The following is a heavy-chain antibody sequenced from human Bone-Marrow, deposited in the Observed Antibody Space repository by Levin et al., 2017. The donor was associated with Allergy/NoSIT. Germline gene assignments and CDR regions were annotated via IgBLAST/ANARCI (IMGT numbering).Heavy chain of an antibody. J-gene: IGHJ4*02. Sequence: PQASVKVSCKGSGYSFTTYWIGWVRQMPGKGLEWMGIIYPGDSDTRYSPSFQGQVTISADKSISTAYLQWRSLQASDTAMYYCARATVYSGYEPRFDDWGQGTLVTVSS. CDR3: ARATVYSGYEPRFDD. D-gene: IGHD5-12*01. CDR2: IYPGDSDT. CDR1: GYSFTTYW. V-gene: IGHV5-51*01.